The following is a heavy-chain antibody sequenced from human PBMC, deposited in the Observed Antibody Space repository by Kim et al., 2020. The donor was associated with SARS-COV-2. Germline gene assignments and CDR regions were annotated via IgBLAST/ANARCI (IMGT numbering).Heavy chain of an antibody. CDR2: INHSGST. CDR3: ARNLGYSYGAPS. CDR1: GGSFSGYY. Sequence: SETLSLTCAVYGGSFSGYYWSWIRQPPGKGLEWIGEINHSGSTNYNPSLKSRVTISVDTSKNQFSLKLSSVTAADTAVYYCARNLGYSYGAPSWGQGTLV. V-gene: IGHV4-34*01. D-gene: IGHD5-18*01. J-gene: IGHJ5*02.